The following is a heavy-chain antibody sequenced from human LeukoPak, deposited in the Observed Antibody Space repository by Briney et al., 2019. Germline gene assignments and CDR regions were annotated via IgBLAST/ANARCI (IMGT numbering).Heavy chain of an antibody. CDR3: ATVEMATIF. J-gene: IGHJ4*02. V-gene: IGHV3-23*01. CDR1: GFTFSSYG. Sequence: PGGSLRLSCAASGFTFSSYGMSWVRQAPGKGLEWVSAIGGSGTSTFYGDSVKGRFTISRDNSKNTLYLQMNSLRVEDTAVYYCATVEMATIFWGQGTLDTVSS. CDR2: IGGSGTST. D-gene: IGHD5-24*01.